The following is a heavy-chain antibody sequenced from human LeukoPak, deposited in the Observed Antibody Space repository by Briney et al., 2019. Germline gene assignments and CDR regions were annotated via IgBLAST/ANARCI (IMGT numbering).Heavy chain of an antibody. CDR1: GYSFTTYD. V-gene: IGHV1-8*03. CDR2: MNPNSGHT. Sequence: ASVKVPCKAFGYSFTTYDINWVRQAAGQGLEWMGWMNPNSGHTAYAQKFQGRVTIIRDTSIRTTYMELSSLRSDDTAVYYCARAYYYGSGNYYFFDNWGQGTLVTVSS. D-gene: IGHD3-10*01. J-gene: IGHJ4*02. CDR3: ARAYYYGSGNYYFFDN.